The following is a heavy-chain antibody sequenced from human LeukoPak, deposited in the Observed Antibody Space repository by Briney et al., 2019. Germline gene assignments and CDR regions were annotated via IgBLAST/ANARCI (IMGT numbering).Heavy chain of an antibody. J-gene: IGHJ4*02. CDR2: IWYDGRTK. V-gene: IGHV3-33*01. D-gene: IGHD6-19*01. CDR1: GFIFSNYG. CDR3: AREWGRIAVAGGPGY. Sequence: GGSLRLSCEVSGFIFSNYGMHWVRQAPGKGLEWVALIWYDGRTKFHADSVRDRFTISRDNSANTLYVQMSSLRVEDTAVYYCAREWGRIAVAGGPGYWGQGALVTVSS.